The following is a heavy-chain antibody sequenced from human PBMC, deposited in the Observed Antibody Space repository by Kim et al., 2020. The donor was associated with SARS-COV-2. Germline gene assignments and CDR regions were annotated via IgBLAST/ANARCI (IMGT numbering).Heavy chain of an antibody. D-gene: IGHD7-27*01. Sequence: GGSLRLSCAASGFTFSSYSMNWVRQAPGKGLEWVSSISSSSSYIYYADSVKGRFTISRDNAKNSLYLQMNSLRAEDTAVYYCARDQAGDNGYYYYYGMDVWGQGTTVTVSS. J-gene: IGHJ6*02. V-gene: IGHV3-21*01. CDR2: ISSSSSYI. CDR1: GFTFSSYS. CDR3: ARDQAGDNGYYYYYGMDV.